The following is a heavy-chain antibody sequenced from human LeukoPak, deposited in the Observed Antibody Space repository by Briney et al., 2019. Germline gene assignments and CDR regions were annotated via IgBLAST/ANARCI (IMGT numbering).Heavy chain of an antibody. CDR2: IWYDGSNK. CDR3: AKGASTNYYYYYMDV. J-gene: IGHJ6*03. D-gene: IGHD5/OR15-5a*01. V-gene: IGHV3-33*06. CDR1: GFTFSSYG. Sequence: PGGSLRLSCAASGFTFSSYGMHWVRQAPGKGLEWVAIIWYDGSNKHYADSVKGRFTISRDNSKNTLYLQMNSLRAEDTAVYYCAKGASTNYYYYYMDVWGKGTTVTVSS.